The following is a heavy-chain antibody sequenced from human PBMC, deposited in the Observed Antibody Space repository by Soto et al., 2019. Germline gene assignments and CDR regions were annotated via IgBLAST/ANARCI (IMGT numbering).Heavy chain of an antibody. CDR3: ARDEYNNGRNWLNP. V-gene: IGHV1-18*01. D-gene: IGHD2-8*01. CDR1: GYTFSNSG. CDR2: ISTYNGNT. Sequence: QVQLVQSGPEVKKPGASVKVSCKASGYTFSNSGFSWMRQAPGQGLEWKGWISTYNGNTNYAQKFQGRLSMTTDTSTSTAFMELRTLRSDDTAVYYCARDEYNNGRNWLNPWGQGTLVTVTS. J-gene: IGHJ5*02.